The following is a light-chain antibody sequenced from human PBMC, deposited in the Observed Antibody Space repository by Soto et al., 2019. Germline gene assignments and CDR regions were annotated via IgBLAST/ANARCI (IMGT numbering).Light chain of an antibody. CDR3: QHYNRYSEA. CDR2: KAS. J-gene: IGKJ1*01. CDR1: QTISSW. Sequence: DIQMTQSPSTLSGSVGDRVTITCRASQTISSWLAWYQQKPGKAPKLLIYKASTLKSGVPSRFSGSGSGTEFTLTISSLHPDDFATYYCQHYNRYSEAFGQGTKVELK. V-gene: IGKV1-5*03.